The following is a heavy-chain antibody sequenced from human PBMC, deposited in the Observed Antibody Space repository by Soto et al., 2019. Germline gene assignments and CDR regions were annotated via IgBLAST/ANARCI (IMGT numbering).Heavy chain of an antibody. Sequence: EVQLVESGGGLLQPGGSLRLSCAASGFTFSDYWMHWVRQAPGEGLVWVARINSDGTSTTYADSVKGRFTISRDNAKDTLYLQMNSLRTEDTAVYFCARDNNGWTNWGQGTLVTVSS. CDR2: INSDGTST. CDR3: ARDNNGWTN. V-gene: IGHV3-74*01. D-gene: IGHD6-19*01. CDR1: GFTFSDYW. J-gene: IGHJ4*02.